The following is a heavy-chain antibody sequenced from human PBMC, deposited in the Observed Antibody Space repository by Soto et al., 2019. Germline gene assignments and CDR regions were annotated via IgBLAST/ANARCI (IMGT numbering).Heavy chain of an antibody. J-gene: IGHJ3*02. CDR2: IYPGDSET. Sequence: GESLKISCKGSGYSFRSYWSGRVRQMPGKGLGWMGIIYPGDSETRYSPSFRGQVTISADKSITTAYLEWSYVKASDTAMYYCARVVHTEQDPFDIWGQGTMVTVSS. V-gene: IGHV5-51*01. CDR3: ARVVHTEQDPFDI. D-gene: IGHD3-10*01. CDR1: GYSFRSYW.